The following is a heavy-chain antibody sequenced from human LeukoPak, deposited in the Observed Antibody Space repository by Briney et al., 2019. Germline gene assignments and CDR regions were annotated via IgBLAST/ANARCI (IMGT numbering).Heavy chain of an antibody. D-gene: IGHD6-19*01. CDR1: GFTFRSSA. V-gene: IGHV3-23*01. CDR3: AKDLSDWYGFYFDF. J-gene: IGHJ4*02. CDR2: ISGSGGST. Sequence: GGSLRLSCAASGFTFRSSAMSWVRQAPGKGLEWVSSISGSGGSTYYADSVKGRFTFSRDNSKNTLYLQMNSLRAEDTAVYYCAKDLSDWYGFYFDFWGQGTLVTVSS.